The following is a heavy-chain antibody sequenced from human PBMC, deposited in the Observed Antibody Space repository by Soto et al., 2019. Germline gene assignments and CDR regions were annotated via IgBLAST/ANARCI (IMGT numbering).Heavy chain of an antibody. Sequence: QVQLVQSGAEVKKPGSSVKVSCKASGDTFSFYTLNWVRQAPGQGFEWVGRVNPILAMSSSAHKFQGRVSMFADKSTGTAYRELRSLRSDDTAVYYCATSDGSGSSPFDCWGQGALGTVSS. D-gene: IGHD3-10*01. CDR2: VNPILAMS. CDR1: GDTFSFYT. J-gene: IGHJ4*02. CDR3: ATSDGSGSSPFDC. V-gene: IGHV1-69*02.